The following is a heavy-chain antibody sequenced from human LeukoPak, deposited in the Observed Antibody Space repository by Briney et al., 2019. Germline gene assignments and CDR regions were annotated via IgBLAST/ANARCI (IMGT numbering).Heavy chain of an antibody. CDR3: ARRINYYDSSGYYYVRYLDS. Sequence: GGSLRLSCAASGFTFSSYAMSWVRQAPGKGLEWVSAISGSGGSTYYADSVKGRFTISRDNAKNTLYLQMNSLGAEDTAVYYCARRINYYDSSGYYYVRYLDSWGQGTLVAVSS. J-gene: IGHJ4*02. D-gene: IGHD3-22*01. V-gene: IGHV3-23*01. CDR1: GFTFSSYA. CDR2: ISGSGGST.